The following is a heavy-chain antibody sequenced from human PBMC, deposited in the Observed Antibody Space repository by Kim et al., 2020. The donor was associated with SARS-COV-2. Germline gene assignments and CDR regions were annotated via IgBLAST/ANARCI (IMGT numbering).Heavy chain of an antibody. Sequence: SVKVYCKASGGTFSSYAISWVRQAPGQGLEWMGRIIPILGIANYAQKFQGRVTITADKSTSTAYMELSSLRSEDTAVYYCARDPIVVVTARYFDYWGQGTLVTVSS. J-gene: IGHJ4*02. CDR2: IIPILGIA. D-gene: IGHD2-21*02. V-gene: IGHV1-69*04. CDR3: ARDPIVVVTARYFDY. CDR1: GGTFSSYA.